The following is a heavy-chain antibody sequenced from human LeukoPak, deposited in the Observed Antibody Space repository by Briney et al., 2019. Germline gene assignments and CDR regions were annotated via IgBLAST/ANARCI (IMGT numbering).Heavy chain of an antibody. CDR1: GYSISNDYY. D-gene: IGHD2-15*01. Sequence: SETLSLTCVVSGYSISNDYYWGWIRQPPGKGLEWIGNIYHSGGSYYNPSLKSRVTILVDTSKNQFSLKLSSVTAADTAVYYCAKDHCSGGSCYPGSNWFDPWGQGTLVTVSS. V-gene: IGHV4-38-2*02. CDR2: IYHSGGS. CDR3: AKDHCSGGSCYPGSNWFDP. J-gene: IGHJ5*02.